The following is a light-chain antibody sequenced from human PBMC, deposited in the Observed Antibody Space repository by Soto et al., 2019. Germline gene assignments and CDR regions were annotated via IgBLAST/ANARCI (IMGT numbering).Light chain of an antibody. CDR2: AAS. Sequence: IVLTQSPGALSLSPGEGATLSCRASQSIKNNFLAWYHQRPGQAPRLLIHAASIRASGISDRFSGTASGTDFTLTISRLEPDDFGVYYCQHYGTSLTFGGGTRVE. V-gene: IGKV3-20*01. CDR3: QHYGTSLT. CDR1: QSIKNNF. J-gene: IGKJ4*01.